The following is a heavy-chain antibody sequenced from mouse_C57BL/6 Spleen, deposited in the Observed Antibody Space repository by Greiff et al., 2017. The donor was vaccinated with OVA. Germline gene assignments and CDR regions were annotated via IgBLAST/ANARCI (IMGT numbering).Heavy chain of an antibody. V-gene: IGHV1-52*01. J-gene: IGHJ3*01. D-gene: IGHD2-14*01. CDR1: GYTFTSYW. CDR3: ARRGVQGAWFAY. Sequence: VQLQQSGAELVRPGSSVKLSCKASGYTFTSYWMHWVKQRPIQGLEWIGNIDPSDSETHYNQKFKAKATLTVDKSSSTAYMQLSSLTSEDSAVYYGARRGVQGAWFAYWGQGTLVTVSA. CDR2: IDPSDSET.